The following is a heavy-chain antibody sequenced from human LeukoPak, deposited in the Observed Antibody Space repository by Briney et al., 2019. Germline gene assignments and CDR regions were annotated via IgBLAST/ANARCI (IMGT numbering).Heavy chain of an antibody. D-gene: IGHD6-13*01. CDR2: INHSGST. Sequence: PSETLSLTCAVYGGSFSGYYWSWIRQPPGKGLEWIGEINHSGSTNYNPSLKSRVTISVDTSKNQFSLKLSSVTAADTAVYYCARGIAAAGTKPRRKYGMDVWGQGTTVTVSS. CDR3: ARGIAAAGTKPRRKYGMDV. J-gene: IGHJ6*02. V-gene: IGHV4-34*01. CDR1: GGSFSGYY.